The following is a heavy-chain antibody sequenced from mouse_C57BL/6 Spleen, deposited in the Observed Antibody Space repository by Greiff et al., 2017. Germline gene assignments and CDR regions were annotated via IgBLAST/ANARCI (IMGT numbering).Heavy chain of an antibody. CDR1: GYTFTSYW. CDR2: SHPGSGST. D-gene: IGHD3-2*02. CDR3: ARRLTWLPWFAY. Sequence: QVQLQQPGAELVKPGASVKMSCKASGYTFTSYWITWVKQRPGQGLERIGDSHPGSGSTIYNEKFKSKATLTVDTSSSTAYMQLSSLSSEDSAVYCCARRLTWLPWFAYWGQGALVSVSA. V-gene: IGHV1-55*01. J-gene: IGHJ3*01.